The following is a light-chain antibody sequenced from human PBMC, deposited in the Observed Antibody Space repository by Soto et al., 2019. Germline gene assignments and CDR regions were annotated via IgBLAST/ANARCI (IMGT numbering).Light chain of an antibody. CDR1: SGHSSYA. J-gene: IGLJ2*01. V-gene: IGLV4-69*01. Sequence: QPVLTQSPSASASLGASVKLTCTLSSGHSSYAIAWHQQQPEKGPRYLMKLNSDGTHSKGDGIPDRFSGSSSGAERYLTISSLQSEDEADYYCQTWSSGTVVFGGGTQLTVL. CDR2: LNSDGTH. CDR3: QTWSSGTVV.